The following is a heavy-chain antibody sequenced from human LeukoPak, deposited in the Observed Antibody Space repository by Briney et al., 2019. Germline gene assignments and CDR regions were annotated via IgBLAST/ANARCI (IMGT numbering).Heavy chain of an antibody. CDR3: ARGPIIDIVIVPAADDYYYMDV. D-gene: IGHD2-2*01. CDR2: IIAYNGNT. CDR1: GYTLRGYG. Sequence: ASVKVSCKASGYTLRGYGITWVRQAPGQGLEWMAWIIAYNGNTKYPQKLQGRVTMTTDTSTSTAYMELRSLRSDDTAVYYCARGPIIDIVIVPAADDYYYMDVWGKGTTVTVSS. V-gene: IGHV1-18*01. J-gene: IGHJ6*03.